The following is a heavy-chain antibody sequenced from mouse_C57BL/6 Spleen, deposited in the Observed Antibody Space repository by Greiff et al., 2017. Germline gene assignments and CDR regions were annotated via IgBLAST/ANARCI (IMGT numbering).Heavy chain of an antibody. V-gene: IGHV1-82*01. J-gene: IGHJ3*01. CDR3: ARDYYDYDGAWFAY. CDR1: GYAFSSSW. CDR2: IYPGDGDT. Sequence: QVQLKESGPELVKPGASVKISCKASGYAFSSSWMNWVKQRPGKGLEWIGRIYPGDGDTNYNGKFKGKATLTADKSSSTAYMQLSSLTSEDSAVYFCARDYYDYDGAWFAYWGQGTLVTVSA. D-gene: IGHD2-4*01.